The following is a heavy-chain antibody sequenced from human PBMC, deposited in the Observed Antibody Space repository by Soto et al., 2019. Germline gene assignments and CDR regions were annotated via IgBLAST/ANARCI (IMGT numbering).Heavy chain of an antibody. Sequence: GGSLRLSCSASGFSVNNNYLTWVRQAPGRRPEWVAVIYTRGTTHYADFATGRFTFSRDNSKNTLYLQMDSLRPEDTAVYYCATLWGYYFESWGPGTLVTVSS. CDR2: IYTRGTT. D-gene: IGHD2-21*01. CDR3: ATLWGYYFES. CDR1: GFSVNNNY. J-gene: IGHJ4*02. V-gene: IGHV3-53*01.